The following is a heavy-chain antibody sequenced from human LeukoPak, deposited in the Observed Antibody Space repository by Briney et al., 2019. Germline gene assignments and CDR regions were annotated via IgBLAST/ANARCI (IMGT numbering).Heavy chain of an antibody. CDR3: ARGRYSSSWYASKNNWFDP. CDR2: IYYSGST. J-gene: IGHJ5*02. D-gene: IGHD6-13*01. V-gene: IGHV4-59*01. CDR1: GGSISSYY. Sequence: PSETLSLTCTVSGGSISSYYWSWIRQPPGKGLEWIGYIYYSGSTNYNPSLKSRVTISVDTSKNQFSLKLSSVTAADTAVYYCARGRYSSSWYASKNNWFDPWGQGTLVTVSS.